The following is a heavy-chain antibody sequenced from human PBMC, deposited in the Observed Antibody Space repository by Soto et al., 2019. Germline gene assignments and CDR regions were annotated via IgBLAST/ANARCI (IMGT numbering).Heavy chain of an antibody. J-gene: IGHJ4*02. Sequence: QVQLVQSGAEVEKPGASVKVSCKASGYTFTTYDFNWVRQAPGHGLEWMGWMNPDTGNTGYAQKFQGRVTMTRDTSISTAFMALSGLTAEDTAVYYCARALGYSSTSRLDLWGQGTLVTGSS. D-gene: IGHD6-19*01. CDR1: GYTFTTYD. CDR2: MNPDTGNT. CDR3: ARALGYSSTSRLDL. V-gene: IGHV1-8*01.